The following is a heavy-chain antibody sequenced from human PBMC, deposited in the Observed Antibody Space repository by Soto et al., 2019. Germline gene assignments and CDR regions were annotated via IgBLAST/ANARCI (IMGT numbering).Heavy chain of an antibody. Sequence: VASVKVSCKASGGTFSSYAISWVRQAPGQGLEWMGGIIPIFGTANYAQKFQGRVTITADESTSTAYMELSSLRSEDTAVYYCARYVDTAMAHYYYYGMDVWGQGTTVTVSS. V-gene: IGHV1-69*13. D-gene: IGHD5-18*01. CDR1: GGTFSSYA. J-gene: IGHJ6*02. CDR2: IIPIFGTA. CDR3: ARYVDTAMAHYYYYGMDV.